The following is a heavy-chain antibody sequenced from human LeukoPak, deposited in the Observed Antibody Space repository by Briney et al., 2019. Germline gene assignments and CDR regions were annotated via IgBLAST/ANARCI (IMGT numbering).Heavy chain of an antibody. CDR2: IYYSGST. D-gene: IGHD2-2*02. Sequence: SETLSLTCTVSGGSISSSSYYWGWIRQPPGKGLEWIGYIYYSGSTYYNPSLKSRVTMSVDTSKNQFSLKLSSVTAADTAVYYCARDSALRYCSSTSCYKRSYSYYYYYMDVWGKGTTVTISS. J-gene: IGHJ6*03. V-gene: IGHV4-39*07. CDR1: GGSISSSSYY. CDR3: ARDSALRYCSSTSCYKRSYSYYYYYMDV.